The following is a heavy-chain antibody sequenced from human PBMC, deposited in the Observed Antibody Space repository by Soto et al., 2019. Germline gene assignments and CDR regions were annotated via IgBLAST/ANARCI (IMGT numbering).Heavy chain of an antibody. CDR1: GYTFTDHY. J-gene: IGHJ5*02. Sequence: ASVKVSCKTSGYTFTDHYIHWVRQAPGQGLEWMGWINVKNGDTKYAQRFQDSVIMTRDTSIATTHLEMTSLTSDDTAVYYCARCTGSSCFDTWGQGTKVTVSS. D-gene: IGHD3-10*01. V-gene: IGHV1-2*02. CDR3: ARCTGSSCFDT. CDR2: INVKNGDT.